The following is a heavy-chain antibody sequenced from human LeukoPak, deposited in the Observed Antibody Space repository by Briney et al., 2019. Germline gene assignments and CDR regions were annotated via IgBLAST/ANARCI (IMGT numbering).Heavy chain of an antibody. CDR1: GYTFTSYY. CDR3: ARDPTSIVVVPAATYMGGGYYYYGMDV. J-gene: IGHJ6*02. V-gene: IGHV1-46*01. Sequence: ASVTVSCKASGYTFTSYYMHWVRQAPGQGLEWMGIINPSGGSTSYAQKFQGRVTMTRDTSTSTVYMELSSLRSEDTAVYYCARDPTSIVVVPAATYMGGGYYYYGMDVWGQGTTVTVSS. D-gene: IGHD2-2*01. CDR2: INPSGGST.